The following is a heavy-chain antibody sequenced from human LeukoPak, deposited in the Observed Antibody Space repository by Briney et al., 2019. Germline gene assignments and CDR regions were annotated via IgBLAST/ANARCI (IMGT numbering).Heavy chain of an antibody. J-gene: IGHJ4*02. Sequence: SGGSLRLSCAASGFTFSSYSMNWVRQAPGKGLEWVSYISSSSTIYYADSVKGRFTISRDNAKNSLYLQMNSLRAEDTAVYYCATVAAAGRGGFDYWGQGTLVTVSS. V-gene: IGHV3-48*01. CDR3: ATVAAAGRGGFDY. D-gene: IGHD6-13*01. CDR2: ISSSSTI. CDR1: GFTFSSYS.